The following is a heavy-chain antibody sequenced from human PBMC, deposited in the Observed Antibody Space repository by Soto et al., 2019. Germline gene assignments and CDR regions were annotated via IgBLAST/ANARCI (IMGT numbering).Heavy chain of an antibody. CDR3: ARDSGYGSGSCLNHYRNS. CDR2: IKRDSSEK. D-gene: IGHD3-10*01. CDR1: GFTLGSYW. J-gene: IGHJ5*01. V-gene: IGHV3-7*01. Sequence: GGTLRLSCAASGFTLGSYWMRWVRQAPGKGLEWLATIKRDSSEKKYVDSVKGRCTVSRDNAKSSLYLHIDSLRVDDTAVSYCARDSGYGSGSCLNHYRNSWGHGTLGAFAS.